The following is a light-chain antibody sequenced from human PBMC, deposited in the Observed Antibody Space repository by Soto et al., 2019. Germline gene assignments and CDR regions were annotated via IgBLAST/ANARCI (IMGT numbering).Light chain of an antibody. CDR2: GAS. CDR1: QGISSY. Sequence: DIQLTQSPSFLSASVGDRVTITCRASQGISSYLAWFQQKPGRAPNLLIYGASTLQSGVPSRFSGSGSGTDFNLTISKLQTEDFATYDCQQLNAYTLTFGQGTRLEIK. CDR3: QQLNAYTLT. J-gene: IGKJ5*01. V-gene: IGKV1-9*01.